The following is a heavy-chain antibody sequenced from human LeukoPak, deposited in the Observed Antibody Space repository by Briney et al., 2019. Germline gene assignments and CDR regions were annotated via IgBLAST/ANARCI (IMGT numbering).Heavy chain of an antibody. Sequence: GGSLRLSCAASGFTFSSYGMHWVRQAPGKGLEWVAVIWYDGGNKYYADSVKGRFTISRDNSKNTLYLQMNSLRAEDTAVYYCARERGKGAISFDIWGQGTMVTVSS. CDR1: GFTFSSYG. CDR2: IWYDGGNK. D-gene: IGHD3-10*01. CDR3: ARERGKGAISFDI. V-gene: IGHV3-33*01. J-gene: IGHJ3*02.